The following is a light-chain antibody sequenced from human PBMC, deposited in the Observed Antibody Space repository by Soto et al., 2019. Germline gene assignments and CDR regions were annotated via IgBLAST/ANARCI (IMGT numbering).Light chain of an antibody. CDR1: QSISSW. Sequence: DIEMTQSPSTLSASVGDRVTITCRASQSISSWLAWYQQKPGKAPKLLIYKASSLESGVPSRFSGSGSGTEFTLTISSLQPADFATYYCQQYNSYWWTFGQGTKVEIK. CDR2: KAS. V-gene: IGKV1-5*03. CDR3: QQYNSYWWT. J-gene: IGKJ1*01.